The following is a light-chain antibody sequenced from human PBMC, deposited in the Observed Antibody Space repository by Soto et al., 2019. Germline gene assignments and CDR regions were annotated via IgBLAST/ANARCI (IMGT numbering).Light chain of an antibody. CDR2: DVS. CDR1: SGDIGDYNY. J-gene: IGLJ1*01. CDR3: CSYTRSGTLI. Sequence: QSVRTNPASGYGSHGQSITISCVGTSGDIGDYNYVSWYQQHPGKVPKVIIYDVSNRPSGVSYRFSGTKSGNTASLTVSGLQAEDEADYYCCSYTRSGTLIFGTGTKVTV. V-gene: IGLV2-14*01.